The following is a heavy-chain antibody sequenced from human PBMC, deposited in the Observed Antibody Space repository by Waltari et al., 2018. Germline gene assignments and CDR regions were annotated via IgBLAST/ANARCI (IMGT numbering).Heavy chain of an antibody. CDR2: ISYSGRT. Sequence: QLHLQESGPRLVRPPEILSLTCSVSNGSITSNNYHWGWIRQSPGKPLEWVGSISYSGRTYYNPALKGRLSISLDTSKGQFFLRLRSVTAADTAVYFCARGLVNWNAEDYWGQGTLVTVSS. D-gene: IGHD1-1*01. J-gene: IGHJ4*02. CDR1: NGSITSNNYH. CDR3: ARGLVNWNAEDY. V-gene: IGHV4-39*01.